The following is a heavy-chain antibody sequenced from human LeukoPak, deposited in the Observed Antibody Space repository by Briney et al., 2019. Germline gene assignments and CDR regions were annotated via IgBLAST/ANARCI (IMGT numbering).Heavy chain of an antibody. CDR3: ARGGRMSSGWYSS. CDR2: INHSGST. J-gene: IGHJ5*02. V-gene: IGHV4-34*01. Sequence: PETLSLTCAVYGGSFSGYYWSWIRQPPGKGLEWIGEINHSGSTNYNPSLKSRVTISVDTSKNQFSLKLSSVTAADTAVYYCARGGRMSSGWYSSWGQGTLVTVSS. D-gene: IGHD6-19*01. CDR1: GGSFSGYY.